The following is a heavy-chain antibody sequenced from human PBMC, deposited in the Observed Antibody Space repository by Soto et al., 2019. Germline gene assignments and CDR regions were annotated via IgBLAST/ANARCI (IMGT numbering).Heavy chain of an antibody. J-gene: IGHJ4*02. CDR3: AKEGPLSGSHSTDY. Sequence: EVQLLESGGGLVQPGGSLRLSCAASGFTFRYYTMSWVRQAPGKGLEWVSAISGSGGITDYADSVKGRFTISRDNSKNTLYLQMNSLRAEDTAVYYCAKEGPLSGSHSTDYWGQGTLVTVSS. V-gene: IGHV3-23*01. CDR2: ISGSGGIT. D-gene: IGHD1-26*01. CDR1: GFTFRYYT.